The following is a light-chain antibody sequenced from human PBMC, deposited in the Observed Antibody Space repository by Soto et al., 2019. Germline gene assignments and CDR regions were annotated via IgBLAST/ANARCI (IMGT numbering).Light chain of an antibody. J-gene: IGKJ5*01. CDR1: QSVLYSSNNKNY. V-gene: IGKV4-1*01. CDR3: QQYFDVPFT. Sequence: DIVMTQSPDSLAVSLGERATINCKSSQSVLYSSNNKNYLAWYQQKPGQPPQLIIYWASTRESGVPERFSGSGSGTDFTLTISSLEAEDVAFYWCQQYFDVPFTFGGGTRLEIK. CDR2: WAS.